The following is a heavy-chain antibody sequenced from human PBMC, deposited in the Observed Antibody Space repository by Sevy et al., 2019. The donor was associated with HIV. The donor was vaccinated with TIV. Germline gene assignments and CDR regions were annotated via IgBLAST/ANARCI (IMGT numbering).Heavy chain of an antibody. J-gene: IGHJ4*02. CDR2: INPNSGGT. CDR3: ARAILGGHSYFDY. V-gene: IGHV1-2*02. Sequence: ASVKVSCKASGYTFTGYYMHWVRQAPGQGLEWMGWINPNSGGTNYAQKFQGRVTMTRDTSISTAYMELSRLRSDDTAVYYCARAILGGHSYFDYWGQGTLVTVSS. CDR1: GYTFTGYY. D-gene: IGHD3-3*02.